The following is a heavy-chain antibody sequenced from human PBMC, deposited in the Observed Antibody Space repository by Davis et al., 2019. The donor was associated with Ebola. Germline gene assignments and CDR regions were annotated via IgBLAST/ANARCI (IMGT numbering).Heavy chain of an antibody. D-gene: IGHD2-15*01. CDR2: IYYSGST. V-gene: IGHV4-59*08. J-gene: IGHJ6*04. CDR3: ASGGVVVVTPYHYYGMDV. CDR1: GGSISSYY. Sequence: GSLRLSCTVSGGSISSYYWSWIRQPPGKGLEWIGYIYYSGSTNYTPSLKSRVTISVDTSKNQFSLKLSSVTAADTAVYYCASGGVVVVTPYHYYGMDVWGKGTTVTVSS.